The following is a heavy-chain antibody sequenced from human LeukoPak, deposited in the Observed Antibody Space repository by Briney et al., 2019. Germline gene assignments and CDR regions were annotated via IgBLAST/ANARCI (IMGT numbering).Heavy chain of an antibody. J-gene: IGHJ4*02. V-gene: IGHV3-53*01. D-gene: IGHD7-27*01. CDR2: IYSGGNT. Sequence: PGGSLRLSCAASGFTVSSDYMSWVRQAPGKGLEWVSVIYSGGNTYYADSVKGRFNVSRDDSKNTLYLQMNSLRAEDTAVYYCAKDGGLWVSAHWGDSWGRGTLVTVSS. CDR3: AKDGGLWVSAHWGDS. CDR1: GFTVSSDY.